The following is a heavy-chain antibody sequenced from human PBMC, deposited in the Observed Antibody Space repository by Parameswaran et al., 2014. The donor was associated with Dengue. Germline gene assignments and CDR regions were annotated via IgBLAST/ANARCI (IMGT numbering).Heavy chain of an antibody. CDR2: INPSGGST. CDR3: VYYDSRNHVPY. J-gene: IGHJ4*02. D-gene: IGHD3-22*01. V-gene: IGHV1-46*01. Sequence: WVRQAPGQGLEWMGIINPSGGSTSFAQKFHARVSMTRDTSTSTVYMEVSSLRSEDTAVYYCVYYDSRNHVPYWGQGTLVTVSS.